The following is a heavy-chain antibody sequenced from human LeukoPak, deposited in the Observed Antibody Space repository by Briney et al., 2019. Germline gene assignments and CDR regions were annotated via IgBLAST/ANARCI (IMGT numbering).Heavy chain of an antibody. J-gene: IGHJ5*02. CDR3: ARPHQVPGVRFDP. Sequence: PSETLSLTCTVSGGSISSSGYFWGWIRQPPGKGLECLGSVSYSGSSYYNPSLKSRVTISVDTSKNQFSLKLSSVTAADTAVYYCARPHQVPGVRFDPWGQGTQVTVSS. CDR1: GGSISSSGYF. D-gene: IGHD2-2*01. V-gene: IGHV4-39*01. CDR2: VSYSGSS.